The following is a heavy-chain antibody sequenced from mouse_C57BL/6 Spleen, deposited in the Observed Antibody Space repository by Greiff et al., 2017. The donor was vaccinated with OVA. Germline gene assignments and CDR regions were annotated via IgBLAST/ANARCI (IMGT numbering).Heavy chain of an antibody. V-gene: IGHV1-82*01. J-gene: IGHJ3*01. Sequence: VQLQESGPELVKPGASVKISCKASGYAFSSSWMNWVKQRPGKGLEWIGRIYPGDGDTNYNGKFKGKATLTADKSSSTAYMQLSSLTSEDSAVYVCARAEDSSGYGFAYWGQGTLVTVSA. CDR2: IYPGDGDT. CDR1: GYAFSSSW. CDR3: ARAEDSSGYGFAY. D-gene: IGHD3-2*02.